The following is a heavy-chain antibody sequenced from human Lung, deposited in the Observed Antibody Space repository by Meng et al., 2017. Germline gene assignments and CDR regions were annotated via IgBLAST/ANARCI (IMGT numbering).Heavy chain of an antibody. D-gene: IGHD4-11*01. J-gene: IGHJ4*02. CDR3: ARGPTTMAHDFDY. CDR2: INHSGST. Sequence: QVQLHPWGAVLLKPSETLSLTCAVSGGSFSDYYWSWIRQPPGKGLEWIGEINHSGSTNYNPSLESRATISVDTSQNNLSLKLSSVTAADSAVYYCARGPTTMAHDFDYWGQGTLVTVSS. CDR1: GGSFSDYY. V-gene: IGHV4-34*01.